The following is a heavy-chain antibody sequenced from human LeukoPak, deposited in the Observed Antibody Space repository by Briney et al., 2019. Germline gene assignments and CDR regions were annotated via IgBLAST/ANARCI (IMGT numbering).Heavy chain of an antibody. D-gene: IGHD4-23*01. CDR2: ISYDGSNK. J-gene: IGHJ5*02. V-gene: IGHV3-30-3*01. CDR3: ARDYGGNSGWFDP. CDR1: GFTFSSYA. Sequence: GGSLRLSCAASGFTFSSYAMHWVRRAPGKGLEWVAVISYDGSNKYYADSVKGRFTISRDNSKNTLYLQMNSLRAEDTAVYYCARDYGGNSGWFDPWGQGTLVTVSS.